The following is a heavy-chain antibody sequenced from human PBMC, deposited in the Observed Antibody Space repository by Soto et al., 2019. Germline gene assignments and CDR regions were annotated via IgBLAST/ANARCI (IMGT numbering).Heavy chain of an antibody. J-gene: IGHJ4*02. Sequence: SETLSLTCAVYGGPFSGYYWSWLRQPPGKGLEWIGEINHSGSTNYNPSLKSRVTISVDTSKNQFSLKLSSVTAADTAVYYCERAYHHFWSGSPFDYWGQGTLVTVSS. CDR3: ERAYHHFWSGSPFDY. D-gene: IGHD3-3*01. V-gene: IGHV4-34*01. CDR2: INHSGST. CDR1: GGPFSGYY.